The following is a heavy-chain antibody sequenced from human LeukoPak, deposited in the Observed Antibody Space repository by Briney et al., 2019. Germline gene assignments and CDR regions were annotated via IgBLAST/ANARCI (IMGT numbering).Heavy chain of an antibody. D-gene: IGHD1-26*01. Sequence: PGGSLRLSCAASGFTFSSYAMHWVRQAPGKGLEWVAVISYDGSNKYYADSVKGRFTISRDNSKNTLYLQMNSLRAEDTAVYYCARASRRSYFMFNWFDPWGQGTLVTVSS. V-gene: IGHV3-30-3*01. CDR3: ARASRRSYFMFNWFDP. CDR2: ISYDGSNK. CDR1: GFTFSSYA. J-gene: IGHJ5*02.